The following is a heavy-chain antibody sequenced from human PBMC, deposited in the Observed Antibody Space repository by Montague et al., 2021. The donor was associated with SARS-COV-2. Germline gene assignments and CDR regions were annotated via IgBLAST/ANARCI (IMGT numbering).Heavy chain of an antibody. D-gene: IGHD5-12*01. V-gene: IGHV4-59*01. J-gene: IGHJ4*02. CDR2: AHHDGSSGSA. CDR1: GGSFKNYY. Sequence: SETLSLTCTVSGGSFKNYYWSWIRQPPGKGLEWIGYAHHDGSSGSANYNPSVWSRVTISVDTSKKQFSLHLSSVTPADTAVYFCARVFDNSGYALDYWGQGTQVTVSS. CDR3: ARVFDNSGYALDY.